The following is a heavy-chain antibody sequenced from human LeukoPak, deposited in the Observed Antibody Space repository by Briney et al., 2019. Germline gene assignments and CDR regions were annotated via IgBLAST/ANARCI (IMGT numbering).Heavy chain of an antibody. J-gene: IGHJ4*02. CDR2: IHTSGIT. D-gene: IGHD1-26*01. CDR3: ARDLGSNYVYFDY. Sequence: KPSETLSLTCTVSGGSISSHYWSWIRQPAGKGLECIGRIHTSGITNYNPSLKSRVTMSGDTSKNQFSLKLSSVTAADTAVYYCARDLGSNYVYFDYWGQGSLVTVSS. CDR1: GGSISSHY. V-gene: IGHV4-4*07.